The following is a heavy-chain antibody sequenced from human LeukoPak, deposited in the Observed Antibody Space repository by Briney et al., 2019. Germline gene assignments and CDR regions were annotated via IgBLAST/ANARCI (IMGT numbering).Heavy chain of an antibody. V-gene: IGHV1-18*01. CDR2: ISAQHGQT. J-gene: IGHJ4*02. Sequence: ASVKVSCKTSGYSENFYGITWVRQVAGQGLEWMGWISAQHGQTEYAPNSQDRVTMTTDTYTNTAYMELRSLRSDDTAVYYCARERFYSSGSKSNRVDYWGQGTLVTVSS. CDR3: ARERFYSSGSKSNRVDY. D-gene: IGHD6-19*01. CDR1: GYSENFYG.